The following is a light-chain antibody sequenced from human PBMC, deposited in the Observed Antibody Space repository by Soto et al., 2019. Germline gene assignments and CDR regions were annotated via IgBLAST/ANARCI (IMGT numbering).Light chain of an antibody. CDR2: DAS. V-gene: IGKV1-39*01. CDR3: QQSYSTPPWT. J-gene: IGKJ1*01. CDR1: QSIRSY. Sequence: DIQLTQSPSSLSASVGDKVTITRRASQSIRSYLNWVQQKPGKAPKLLIYDASSLQTGVPSRFSGSGSGTDFSLTISSLQPEDFATYYCQQSYSTPPWTFGQGTKV.